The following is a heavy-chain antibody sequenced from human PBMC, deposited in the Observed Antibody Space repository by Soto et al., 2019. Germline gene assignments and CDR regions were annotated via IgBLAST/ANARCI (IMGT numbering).Heavy chain of an antibody. V-gene: IGHV3-23*01. D-gene: IGHD5-12*01. CDR2: ISSSGDST. J-gene: IGHJ6*02. CDR1: GFTFGSYA. Sequence: GGSLRLSCAASGFTFGSYAMIWVRQAPGKGLGWVSTISSSGDSTYYADSVKGRFTVSRDDSKNTLDLQMNSLRAEDTAVYYCAQIVATLGSYYYYGMEVWGQGTTVTVSS. CDR3: AQIVATLGSYYYYGMEV.